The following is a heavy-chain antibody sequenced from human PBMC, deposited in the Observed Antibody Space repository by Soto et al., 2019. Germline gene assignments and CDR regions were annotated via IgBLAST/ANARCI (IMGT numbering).Heavy chain of an antibody. D-gene: IGHD3-22*01. V-gene: IGHV4-39*01. CDR3: ARTKAESSYYYDSTSTRHFDY. J-gene: IGHJ4*02. CDR1: SGSITSNTYY. CDR2: IYYRGTT. Sequence: SETLSLTCTVSSGSITSNTYYWGWLRQPPGRGLEWIASIYYRGTTYYKPSLKSRVTISLDTSKNQFSLKLSSVTAADTAVYYCARTKAESSYYYDSTSTRHFDYWGQGTLVTVSS.